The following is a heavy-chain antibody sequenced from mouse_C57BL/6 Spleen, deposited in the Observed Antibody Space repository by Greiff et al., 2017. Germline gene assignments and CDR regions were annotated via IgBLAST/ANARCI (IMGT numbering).Heavy chain of an antibody. D-gene: IGHD2-4*01. Sequence: QVQLQQSGAELVKPGASVKLSCKASGYTFTSYWMHWVKQRPGRGLEWIGRIDPNSGGTKYNEKFKSKATLTVDKPSSTAYMQLSSLTSEDSAVYYCARSDDYDGYWYFDVWGTGTTVTVSS. V-gene: IGHV1-72*01. J-gene: IGHJ1*03. CDR2: IDPNSGGT. CDR1: GYTFTSYW. CDR3: ARSDDYDGYWYFDV.